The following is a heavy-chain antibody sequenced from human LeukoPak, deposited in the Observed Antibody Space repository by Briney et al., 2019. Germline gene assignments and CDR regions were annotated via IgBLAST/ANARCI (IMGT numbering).Heavy chain of an antibody. V-gene: IGHV3-48*01. CDR2: ISSSSSTI. CDR1: GFTFSSYS. Sequence: GGSLRLSCAASGFTFSSYSMNWVRQAPGKGLEWVSYISSSSSTIYYADSVKGRFTISRDNAKNSLYLQMNSLRAEDTAVYYCARHLSGVTGYSYGRGIDYWGQGTLVTVSS. J-gene: IGHJ4*02. CDR3: ARHLSGVTGYSYGRGIDY. D-gene: IGHD5-18*01.